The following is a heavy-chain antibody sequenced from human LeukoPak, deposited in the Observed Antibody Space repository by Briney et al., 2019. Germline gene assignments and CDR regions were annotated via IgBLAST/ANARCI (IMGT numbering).Heavy chain of an antibody. CDR3: ERERSTGYIDY. Sequence: ASVKVSCKASGYTFTDHYLHWVRQAPGQGLEWMGWINPNSGVTSYAQNFQGRVSMTRDTSIRTAYLEVNWLTSDDTAVYFCERERSTGYIDYWGQGTLVTVSS. CDR2: INPNSGVT. D-gene: IGHD1-1*01. V-gene: IGHV1-2*02. CDR1: GYTFTDHY. J-gene: IGHJ4*02.